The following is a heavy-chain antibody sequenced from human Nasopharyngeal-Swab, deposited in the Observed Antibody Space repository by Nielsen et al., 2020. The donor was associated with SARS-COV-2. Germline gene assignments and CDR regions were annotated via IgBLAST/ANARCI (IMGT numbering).Heavy chain of an antibody. CDR3: ARLRYTGSYFDY. Sequence: ESLKISCAVSGGSISTSTYYWGWIRQPPGQGLEWIGNVFYSGTTYYSPSLKSRLTISVDTSKNQFSLQLRSATAADTAVYYCARLRYTGSYFDYWGQGILVTVSS. CDR2: VFYSGTT. V-gene: IGHV4-39*01. J-gene: IGHJ4*02. CDR1: GGSISTSTYY. D-gene: IGHD3-16*02.